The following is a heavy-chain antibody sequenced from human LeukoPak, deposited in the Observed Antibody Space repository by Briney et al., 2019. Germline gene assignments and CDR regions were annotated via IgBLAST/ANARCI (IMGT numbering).Heavy chain of an antibody. J-gene: IGHJ6*02. CDR2: INPSGGST. D-gene: IGHD1-26*01. CDR1: GYTFTSYY. Sequence: GASVKVSCKASGYTFTSYYMHWVRQAPGQGLEWMGIINPSGGSTSYAQKFRGRVTMTRDTSTSTVYMELSSLRSEDAAVYYCARDRIVGATGYYYYWMDVWGQGTTVTVSS. V-gene: IGHV1-46*01. CDR3: ARDRIVGATGYYYYWMDV.